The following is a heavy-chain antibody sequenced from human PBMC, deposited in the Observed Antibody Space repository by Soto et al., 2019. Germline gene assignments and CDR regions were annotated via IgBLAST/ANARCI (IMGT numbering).Heavy chain of an antibody. D-gene: IGHD5-12*01. CDR1: VFTCSGSA. V-gene: IGHV3-73*01. Sequence: GSLRVSCSASVFTCSGSAMHWVRQASGKGLEWVGRIRNKANNYATAYAASVKGRFTISRDDSKNTAYLQMNSLKSEDTAVYYCTASADDTFIEYWAQGSLVTVSS. J-gene: IGHJ4*02. CDR2: IRNKANNYAT. CDR3: TASADDTFIEY.